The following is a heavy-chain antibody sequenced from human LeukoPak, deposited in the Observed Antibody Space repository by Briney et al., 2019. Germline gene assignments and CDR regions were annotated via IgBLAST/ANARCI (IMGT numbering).Heavy chain of an antibody. CDR1: GGSFSNHY. CDR2: IYTSGST. V-gene: IGHV4-4*07. D-gene: IGHD1-14*01. J-gene: IGHJ6*02. Sequence: PSETLSLTCTVSGGSFSNHYWSWIRQPAGRGLEWIGRIYTSGSTNYNPSVKSRVTMSVDTSNNQFSLKLTSVTAADTAVYYCARQPPQYYGMDVWGQGTTVAVSS. CDR3: ARQPPQYYGMDV.